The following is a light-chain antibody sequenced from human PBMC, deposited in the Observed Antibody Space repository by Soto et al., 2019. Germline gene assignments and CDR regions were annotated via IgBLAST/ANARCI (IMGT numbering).Light chain of an antibody. V-gene: IGKV3-15*01. Sequence: EIVMTQSPATLSVSPGERATLSRRASQSVSYNLAWYQQKPGQGPRLLIYGAFTRATGIPARFSGSGSGTEFTLTISSLQSVDFGVYYCQQYKNWPPLTFGGGTKVEIK. CDR1: QSVSYN. CDR3: QQYKNWPPLT. CDR2: GAF. J-gene: IGKJ4*01.